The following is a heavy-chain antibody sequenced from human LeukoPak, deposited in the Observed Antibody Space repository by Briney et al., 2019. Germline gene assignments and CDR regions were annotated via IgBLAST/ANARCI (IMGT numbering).Heavy chain of an antibody. CDR1: GFTVSSNY. Sequence: GGSLRLSCAASGFTVSSNYMSWVRQAPGKGLEWVSIIYSGGNTHYADSVKGRFTISRDNSKNTLYPQMNSLRAEDTAVYYCTCSGWSIYYFDYWGQGTLVTVSS. J-gene: IGHJ4*02. CDR2: IYSGGNT. CDR3: TCSGWSIYYFDY. V-gene: IGHV3-53*01. D-gene: IGHD6-19*01.